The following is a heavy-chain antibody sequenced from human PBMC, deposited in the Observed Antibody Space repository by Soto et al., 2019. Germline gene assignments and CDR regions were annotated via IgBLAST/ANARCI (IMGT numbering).Heavy chain of an antibody. V-gene: IGHV1-8*01. CDR3: ARGKRIGYCTNGVCYKDYYYYMDG. J-gene: IGHJ6*03. D-gene: IGHD2-8*01. CDR2: MNPNSGNT. Sequence: GASVKVSCKASGYTFTSYDINCVRQATGQGLEWIVWMNPNSGNTGYAQKFQGRVTMTRNTSISTAYMELSSLRSEDTAVYYCARGKRIGYCTNGVCYKDYYYYMDGWGKGTTVTVSS. CDR1: GYTFTSYD.